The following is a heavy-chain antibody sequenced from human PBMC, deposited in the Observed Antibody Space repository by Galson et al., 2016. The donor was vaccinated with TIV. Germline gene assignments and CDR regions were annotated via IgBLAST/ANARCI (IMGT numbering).Heavy chain of an antibody. CDR1: GFTFNDYA. D-gene: IGHD3-10*01. Sequence: SLRLSCAASGFTFNDYAMSWVRQAPGKGLEWVSAMTASGDSNWRADSVRGRFTISRDNSKSTLYLTMNNLRVEDTAIYYCVKMRNSTGSFLTDPWGQGTLGNVST. CDR2: MTASGDSN. V-gene: IGHV3-23*01. CDR3: VKMRNSTGSFLTDP. J-gene: IGHJ5*02.